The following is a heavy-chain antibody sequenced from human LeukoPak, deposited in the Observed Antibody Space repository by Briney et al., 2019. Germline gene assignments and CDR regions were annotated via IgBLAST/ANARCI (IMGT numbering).Heavy chain of an antibody. J-gene: IGHJ1*01. CDR2: IKQDGSEK. CDR3: ARDGYGDYEYFQH. D-gene: IGHD4-17*01. Sequence: QTGGSLRLSCAASGFTFSSYWMSWVRQAPGKGLEWVANIKQDGSEKYYVDSVKGRFTISRDNAKNSLYLQMNSLRAEDTAVYYCARDGYGDYEYFQHWGQGTLVTVSS. CDR1: GFTFSSYW. V-gene: IGHV3-7*01.